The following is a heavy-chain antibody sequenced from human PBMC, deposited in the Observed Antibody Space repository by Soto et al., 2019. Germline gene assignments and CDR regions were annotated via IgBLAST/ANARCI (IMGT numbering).Heavy chain of an antibody. Sequence: QVQLVQSGAEVKKPGSSVKVSCKASGGPFSSYTISWVRKAPGQGLEWMGRINPILGIANYAQKFQGRVTITADKSTSRAYRELSSLRSEDTAVYYCARGHYYDSSGYYLDFWGQGTLVTVSS. J-gene: IGHJ4*02. CDR3: ARGHYYDSSGYYLDF. V-gene: IGHV1-69*02. CDR2: INPILGIA. CDR1: GGPFSSYT. D-gene: IGHD3-22*01.